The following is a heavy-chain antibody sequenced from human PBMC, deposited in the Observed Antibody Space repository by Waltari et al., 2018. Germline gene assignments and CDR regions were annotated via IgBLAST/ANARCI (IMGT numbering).Heavy chain of an antibody. V-gene: IGHV3-7*01. CDR2: IKQDGSEE. CDR1: GISFSSFW. Sequence: EVQLVESGGGLVQPGGSLRLSCAASGISFSSFWRTWVRQAPGKGVEWVANIKQDGSEEYYVDSVKGRFTISKDNAKNSLYLQMNSLRAEDTAVYFCARERRGQSGWYYFDFWGQGSLVTVSS. D-gene: IGHD6-19*01. J-gene: IGHJ4*02. CDR3: ARERRGQSGWYYFDF.